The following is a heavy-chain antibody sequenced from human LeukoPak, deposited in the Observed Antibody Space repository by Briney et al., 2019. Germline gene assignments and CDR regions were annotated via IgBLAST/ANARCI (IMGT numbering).Heavy chain of an antibody. CDR2: INHSGST. D-gene: IGHD3-16*01. CDR3: ARDLGETGDAFDI. J-gene: IGHJ3*02. CDR1: GGSFSGYY. Sequence: SETLSLTCAVYGGSFSGYYWSWIRQPPGKGLEWIGEINHSGSTNYNPSLKSRVTISEDTSKNQFSLKLSSVTAADTAVYYCARDLGETGDAFDIWGQGTMVTVSS. V-gene: IGHV4-34*01.